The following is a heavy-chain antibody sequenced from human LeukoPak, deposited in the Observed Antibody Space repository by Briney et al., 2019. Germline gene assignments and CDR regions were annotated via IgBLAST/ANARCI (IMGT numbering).Heavy chain of an antibody. Sequence: ASVKVSCKASGYTFTGYYMHWVRQAPGQGLEWMGWINPNSGGTNYAEKFQGRVTMTTDTSTSTAYMEVKSLRSDDTAMYYCARVGLYYYMDVWGKGTTVTVSS. CDR2: INPNSGGT. V-gene: IGHV1-2*02. J-gene: IGHJ6*03. CDR3: ARVGLYYYMDV. CDR1: GYTFTGYY.